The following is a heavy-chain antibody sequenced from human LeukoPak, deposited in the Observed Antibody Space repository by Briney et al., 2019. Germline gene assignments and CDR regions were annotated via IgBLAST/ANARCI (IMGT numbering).Heavy chain of an antibody. V-gene: IGHV4-39*07. D-gene: IGHD2-15*01. CDR3: AKEVVVAATGMNV. Sequence: SETLSLTCTVSGDSISSSSYYWGWIRQPPGKGLEWIGSIYYSGSTYYNPSLKSRVTISVDTSENQFSLKLSSVTAADTTVYYCAKEVVVAATGMNVWGKGTTVTVSS. CDR2: IYYSGST. J-gene: IGHJ6*04. CDR1: GDSISSSSYY.